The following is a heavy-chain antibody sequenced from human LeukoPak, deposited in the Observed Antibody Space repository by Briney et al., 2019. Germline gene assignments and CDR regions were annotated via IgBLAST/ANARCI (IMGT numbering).Heavy chain of an antibody. D-gene: IGHD2-21*02. CDR1: GGSINSHY. Sequence: SETLSLTCSVSGGSINSHYWSWIRQPPGKRLEWIGYIFNTGNTNYNPSLASRVTISVDTSKNQFSLKLSSVTAADTAVYYCARNLVDCGGDCYHFDYWGQGTLVTVSS. CDR3: ARNLVDCGGDCYHFDY. J-gene: IGHJ4*02. V-gene: IGHV4-59*11. CDR2: IFNTGNT.